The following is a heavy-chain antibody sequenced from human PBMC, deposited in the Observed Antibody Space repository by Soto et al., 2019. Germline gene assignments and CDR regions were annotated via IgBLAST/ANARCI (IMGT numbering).Heavy chain of an antibody. D-gene: IGHD2-2*01. CDR3: GRVCLSGPTLPYDSVGMYV. V-gene: IGHV1-69*06. J-gene: IGHJ6*02. CDR2: IIPIFGTA. CDR1: GGTFSSYA. Sequence: QVQLVQSGAEVKKPGSSVKVSCKASGGTFSSYAISWVRQAPGQGLEWMGGIIPIFGTANYAQKFQGRVTLGPDNDTSAAYKHLSRLGSGHTALCCCGRVCLSGPTLPYDSVGMYVWVQVPTVTASS.